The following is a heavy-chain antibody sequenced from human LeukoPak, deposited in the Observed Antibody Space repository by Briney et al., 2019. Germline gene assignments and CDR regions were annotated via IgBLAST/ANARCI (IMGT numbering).Heavy chain of an antibody. CDR2: INHSGST. CDR1: GGSFSGYY. CDR3: ARVTTMVRGGDY. Sequence: PSETLSLTCAVYGGSFSGYYWSWIRQPPGKGLEWIGEINHSGSTNYNPSLKSRVTISVDTSKNQFSLKLSSVTAADTAVYYCARVTTMVRGGDYWGQGTPVTVSS. D-gene: IGHD3-10*01. V-gene: IGHV4-34*01. J-gene: IGHJ4*02.